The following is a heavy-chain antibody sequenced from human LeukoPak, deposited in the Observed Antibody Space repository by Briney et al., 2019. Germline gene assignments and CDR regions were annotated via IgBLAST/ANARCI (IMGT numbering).Heavy chain of an antibody. D-gene: IGHD3-22*01. CDR3: ARDSGGYQY. J-gene: IGHJ4*02. CDR2: ISYSGST. CDR1: GGSVSRGSYY. V-gene: IGHV4-61*01. Sequence: SETLSLTCTVSGGSVSRGSYYWSWIRQSPGKGLEWIGYISYSGSTKYNPSLKSRVTISVDASKNQFSLRLSSVTAADTAVYYCARDSGGYQYWGQGTLVTVSS.